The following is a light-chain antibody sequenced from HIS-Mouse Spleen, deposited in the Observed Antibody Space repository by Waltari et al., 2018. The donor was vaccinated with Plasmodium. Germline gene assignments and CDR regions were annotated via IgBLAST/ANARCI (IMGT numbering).Light chain of an antibody. CDR1: NVGDKY. CDR3: QAWDSSTVV. V-gene: IGLV3-1*01. J-gene: IGLJ2*01. Sequence: SYELTQPPSVSVSPGQTASITCSGDNVGDKYACWYQQKPGPSPVLVIYQDSKRPSGIPERFSGSNSGNTATLTISGTQAMDEADYYCQAWDSSTVVFGGGTKLTVL. CDR2: QDS.